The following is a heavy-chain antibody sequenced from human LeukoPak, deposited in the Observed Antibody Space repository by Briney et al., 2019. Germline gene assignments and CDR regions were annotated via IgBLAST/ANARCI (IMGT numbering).Heavy chain of an antibody. CDR2: IKEDGSET. Sequence: PGGSLRLSCAASGFTFSGYWMTWVRQAPGKGLEWVANIKEDGSETYYVDSLKGRFTISRDNAKNSLYLQMNSLRAEDTADYYCARGGFTYGYWGQGTQVTVSS. V-gene: IGHV3-7*05. CDR3: ARGGFTYGY. D-gene: IGHD2-8*01. J-gene: IGHJ4*02. CDR1: GFTFSGYW.